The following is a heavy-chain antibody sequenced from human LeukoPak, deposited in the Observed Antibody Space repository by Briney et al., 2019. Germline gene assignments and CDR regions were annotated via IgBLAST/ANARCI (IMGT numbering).Heavy chain of an antibody. CDR2: IYYSGST. CDR3: ARAAYCSTYLFDS. J-gene: IGHJ4*02. D-gene: IGHD6-13*01. V-gene: IGHV4-59*01. Sequence: SETLSLTCTVSGGSIRSYYWSWIRQPPGKGLEWIAYIYYSGSTNYNPSLKSRVTISVDTSKNQFSLKVTSVTAADTAIYYCARAAYCSTYLFDSWGQGTLVTVSS. CDR1: GGSIRSYY.